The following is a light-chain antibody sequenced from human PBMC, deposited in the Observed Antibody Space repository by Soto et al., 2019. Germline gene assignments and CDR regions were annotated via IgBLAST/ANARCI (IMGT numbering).Light chain of an antibody. Sequence: EIVLTQSPGTLSLSPGERATLSCRASQSVSSSYLAWYQQKPGQAPRLLIYAASSRATGIPDRFSGSGSGTDFTINISRLEPEDFEVYYCQQYGSSPGTFGQGTKVEIK. J-gene: IGKJ1*01. CDR2: AAS. CDR1: QSVSSSY. CDR3: QQYGSSPGT. V-gene: IGKV3-20*01.